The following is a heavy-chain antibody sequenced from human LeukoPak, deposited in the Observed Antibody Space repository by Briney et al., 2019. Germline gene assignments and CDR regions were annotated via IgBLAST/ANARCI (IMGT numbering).Heavy chain of an antibody. J-gene: IGHJ4*02. CDR1: GYTFTGYY. Sequence: ASVKVSCMASGYTFTGYYMHWVRQAPGQGPEWMGWINPNSGGTNYAQKFQGRVTMTRDTSISTAYMELSRLRSDDTAVYYCARTDSGSFVDYWGQGTLVTVSS. CDR2: INPNSGGT. CDR3: ARTDSGSFVDY. D-gene: IGHD1-26*01. V-gene: IGHV1-2*02.